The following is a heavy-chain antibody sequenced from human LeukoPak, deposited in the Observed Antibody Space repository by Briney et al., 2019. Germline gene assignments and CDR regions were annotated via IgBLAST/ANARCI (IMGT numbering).Heavy chain of an antibody. J-gene: IGHJ4*02. CDR2: ISYSGST. CDR3: ARCSSSLYFDS. CDR1: GGSISTYY. V-gene: IGHV4-59*08. D-gene: IGHD6-13*01. Sequence: SETLSLTCTVSGGSISTYYWSWIRQPPGKGLEWIGSISYSGSTTYNPSLKSRVSISVDTSKNQFSLKLSSVTAADTADYYCARCSSSLYFDSWGQGTLVTVSS.